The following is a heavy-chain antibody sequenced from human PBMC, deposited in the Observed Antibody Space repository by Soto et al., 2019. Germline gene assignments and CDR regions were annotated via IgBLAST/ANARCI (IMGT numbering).Heavy chain of an antibody. J-gene: IGHJ5*02. Sequence: QVPLVQSAAEAKKPGASVKVSCKTSGYTFVSYGISWVRQAPGQGLEWMGWISPYNGNTNFAQRFQGRVTLTTDTSTDIVYMDLGSLKSDDTAVYYCARDQYFFDSSGYYDHWGQGTLITVSS. CDR3: ARDQYFFDSSGYYDH. D-gene: IGHD3-22*01. V-gene: IGHV1-18*04. CDR1: GYTFVSYG. CDR2: ISPYNGNT.